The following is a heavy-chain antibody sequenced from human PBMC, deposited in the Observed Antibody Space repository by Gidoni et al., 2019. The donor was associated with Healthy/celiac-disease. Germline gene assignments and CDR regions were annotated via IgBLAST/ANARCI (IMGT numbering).Heavy chain of an antibody. J-gene: IGHJ5*02. V-gene: IGHV2-26*01. Sequence: QVTLKESGPVLVKPTEPLPLTCTVSGFSLSTTGMGVSWIRQPPGKALEWLAHIFSNDEESYSTSLKSRLTISKDTSKSQVVLTMTSMDPVDTATYYCARIGYSSSSEVWFDPWGQGTLVTVSS. D-gene: IGHD6-13*01. CDR2: IFSNDEE. CDR3: ARIGYSSSSEVWFDP. CDR1: GFSLSTTGMG.